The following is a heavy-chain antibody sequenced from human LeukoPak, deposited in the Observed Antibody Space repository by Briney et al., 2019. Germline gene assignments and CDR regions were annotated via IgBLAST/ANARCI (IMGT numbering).Heavy chain of an antibody. V-gene: IGHV3-7*01. CDR1: GFTFSNYW. CDR2: IRKDGNDE. CDR3: AGLVTIMVRDAGY. Sequence: GGSLRLSCAASGFTFSNYWMSWVRQAPGKGLEWVANIRKDGNDEYYVDPVKGRFTISRDNAKNSLYLQMNSLRAEDTAVYYCAGLVTIMVRDAGYWGQGTLVIVSS. D-gene: IGHD3-10*01. J-gene: IGHJ4*02.